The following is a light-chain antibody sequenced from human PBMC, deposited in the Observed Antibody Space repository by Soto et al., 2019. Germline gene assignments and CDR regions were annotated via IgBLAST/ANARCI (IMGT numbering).Light chain of an antibody. V-gene: IGLV2-14*01. CDR3: SSYTSSSTFYV. CDR2: DVS. J-gene: IGLJ1*01. CDR1: SSDVGGYNY. Sequence: QSVLTQPASVSGAPGQSITISCTGTSSDVGGYNYVSWYQQHPGKAPKLMIYDVSNRPSGVSNRFSGSKSGNTASLTISGLQAEDEADYSCSSYTSSSTFYVFVTGTKVTVL.